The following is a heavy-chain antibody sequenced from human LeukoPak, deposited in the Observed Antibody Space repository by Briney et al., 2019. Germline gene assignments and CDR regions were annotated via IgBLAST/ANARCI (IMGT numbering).Heavy chain of an antibody. CDR3: ARDYYDSSGYNWFDP. V-gene: IGHV3-21*01. CDR2: ISSSSSYI. D-gene: IGHD3-22*01. Sequence: GGSLTLLCAASGFTFSSYSMNWVRQAPGKGLEWVSSISSSSSYIYYADSVKCRFTISRDNAKNSLYLQMNSLRAEDTAVYYCARDYYDSSGYNWFDPWGQGTLVTVSS. CDR1: GFTFSSYS. J-gene: IGHJ5*02.